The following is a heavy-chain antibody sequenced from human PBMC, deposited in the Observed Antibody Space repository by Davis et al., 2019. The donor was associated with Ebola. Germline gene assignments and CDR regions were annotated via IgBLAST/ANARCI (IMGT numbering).Heavy chain of an antibody. CDR3: ARADFGSVYFDS. CDR1: GFRFSVYD. CDR2: IGSAGDT. Sequence: GESLKISCAASGFRFSVYDMHWVRQPTGKGLEWISAIGSAGDTYYSASVKGRFTISREKAKNFLYLQMDSVRVDDTAVYYCARADFGSVYFDSWGQGALVTVSS. J-gene: IGHJ4*02. D-gene: IGHD3-10*01. V-gene: IGHV3-13*01.